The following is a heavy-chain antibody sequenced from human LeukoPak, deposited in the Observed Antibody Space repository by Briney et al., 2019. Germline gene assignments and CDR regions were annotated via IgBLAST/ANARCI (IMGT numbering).Heavy chain of an antibody. D-gene: IGHD3-22*01. V-gene: IGHV1-24*01. CDR2: FDPEDGET. J-gene: IGHJ4*02. Sequence: ASVKVSCKVSGYTLTELSTHWVRQAPGKGLEWMGGFDPEDGETLYAQKFQGRVTMTEDTSTDTAYMELSSLRSEDTAVYYCATVRRYYDSSGYWDYWGQGTLVTVSS. CDR3: ATVRRYYDSSGYWDY. CDR1: GYTLTELS.